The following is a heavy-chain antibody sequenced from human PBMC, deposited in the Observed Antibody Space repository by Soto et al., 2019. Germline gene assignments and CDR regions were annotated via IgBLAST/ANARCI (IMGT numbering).Heavy chain of an antibody. V-gene: IGHV4-31*03. CDR2: IYYSGST. CDR1: GGCIGSGGYY. J-gene: IGHJ6*02. CDR3: ASPSVYYYYGMDV. Sequence: SGTLSLTCTVSGGCIGSGGYYWSWIRQHPGKGLEWIGYIYYSGSTYYNPPLKSRVTISVDTSKTQFSLKRSSVTAADTAVYYCASPSVYYYYGMDVWAQGTTVTVYS. D-gene: IGHD3-3*01.